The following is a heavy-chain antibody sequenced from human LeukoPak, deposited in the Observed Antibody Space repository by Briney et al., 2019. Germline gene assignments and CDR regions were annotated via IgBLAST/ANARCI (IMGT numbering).Heavy chain of an antibody. CDR3: ARTPNRFYDF. CDR2: IWYDGSNK. D-gene: IGHD1/OR15-1a*01. Sequence: PGGSLRLSCAASGFTFSSYGMHWVRQAPGKGLEWVAVIWYDGSNKYYADSVKGRFTISRDNSKNTLYLQMTSLRAEDTALYYCARTPNRFYDFWGQGTLVTVSS. J-gene: IGHJ4*02. CDR1: GFTFSSYG. V-gene: IGHV3-33*01.